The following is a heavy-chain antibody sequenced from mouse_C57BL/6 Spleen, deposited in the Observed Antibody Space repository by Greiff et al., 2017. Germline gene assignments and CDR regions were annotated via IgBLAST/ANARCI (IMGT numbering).Heavy chain of an antibody. CDR3: TRKGLRRDYAMDY. CDR1: GYTFTDYE. J-gene: IGHJ4*01. Sequence: VQLVESGAELVRPGASVTLSCKASGYTFTDYEMHWVKQTPVHGLEWIGAIDPETGGTAYNQKFKGKAILTADKSSSTAYMELRSLTSEDSAVYYCTRKGLRRDYAMDYWGQGTSVTVSS. CDR2: IDPETGGT. D-gene: IGHD2-2*01. V-gene: IGHV1-15*01.